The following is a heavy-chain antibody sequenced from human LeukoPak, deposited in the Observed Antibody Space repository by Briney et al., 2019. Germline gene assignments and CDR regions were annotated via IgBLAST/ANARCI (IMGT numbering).Heavy chain of an antibody. V-gene: IGHV3-20*04. Sequence: PGGSLRLSCAASGFTFGVYGMHWVRQAPGKGLEWVFGINWNGGSTGYADSVKGRFTISRDSAKNPLYLQMNSLRAEDTALYYCAGVRGYDSSGSSDFQHWGQDTLVTVSS. CDR2: INWNGGST. D-gene: IGHD3-22*01. CDR3: AGVRGYDSSGSSDFQH. CDR1: GFTFGVYG. J-gene: IGHJ1*01.